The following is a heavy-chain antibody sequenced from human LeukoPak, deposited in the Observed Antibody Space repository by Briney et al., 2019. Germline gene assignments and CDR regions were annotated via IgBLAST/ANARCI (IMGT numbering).Heavy chain of an antibody. V-gene: IGHV1-24*01. CDR3: TTRSTNVVGYYGMDV. D-gene: IGHD2-8*01. CDR1: GYTLTELS. CDR2: FDPEDGET. J-gene: IGHJ6*02. Sequence: VASVKVSCKVSGYTLTELSMHWVRQAPGKGLEWMGGFDPEDGETIYAQKFQGRVTMTEDTSTDTAYMELSSLRSEDTAVYYCTTRSTNVVGYYGMDVWGQGTTVTVSS.